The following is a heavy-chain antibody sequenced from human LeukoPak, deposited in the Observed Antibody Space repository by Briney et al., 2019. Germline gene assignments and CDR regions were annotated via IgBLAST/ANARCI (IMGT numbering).Heavy chain of an antibody. CDR3: VTETTEGAKDY. Sequence: GGSLRLSCAASGFTFSDRYMGWVRQAPGKGLAWVSYISSSSHYTNYEASVRGRFIISRDNARDSVYLQMSSLRVEDTAIYYCVTETTEGAKDYWGQGTLVTVSS. CDR1: GFTFSDRY. V-gene: IGHV3-11*05. D-gene: IGHD1-14*01. J-gene: IGHJ4*02. CDR2: ISSSSHYT.